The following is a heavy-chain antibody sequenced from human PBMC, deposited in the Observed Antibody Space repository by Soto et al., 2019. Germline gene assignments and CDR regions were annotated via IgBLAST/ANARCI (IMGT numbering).Heavy chain of an antibody. V-gene: IGHV4-4*07. CDR1: GGSISNYY. Sequence: PSETLSLTCTVSGGSISNYYWSWIRQPAGKGLEWIGRISTSGNTNYNPSLKSRVTMSVDTSKNQFSLKLSSVIAADTAVYYCARVGYNSEPFGMDVWGQGTTVTVSS. CDR3: ARVGYNSEPFGMDV. CDR2: ISTSGNT. D-gene: IGHD1-20*01. J-gene: IGHJ6*02.